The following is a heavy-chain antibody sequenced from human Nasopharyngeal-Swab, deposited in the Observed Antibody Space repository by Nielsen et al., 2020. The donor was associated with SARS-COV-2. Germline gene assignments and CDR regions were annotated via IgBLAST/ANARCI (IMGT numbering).Heavy chain of an antibody. D-gene: IGHD4-11*01. CDR3: ARDHLMTVTIPYYYYGMDV. J-gene: IGHJ6*02. Sequence: GGSLRLFCVASGVIFSKYWMHWVRQAPGKGLVWVSRVNEDGSRTDYADSVKGRFTISRDNAKNTLYLQMNSLRVDDTAVYYCARDHLMTVTIPYYYYGMDVWGQGTTVTVSS. V-gene: IGHV3-74*01. CDR1: GVIFSKYW. CDR2: VNEDGSRT.